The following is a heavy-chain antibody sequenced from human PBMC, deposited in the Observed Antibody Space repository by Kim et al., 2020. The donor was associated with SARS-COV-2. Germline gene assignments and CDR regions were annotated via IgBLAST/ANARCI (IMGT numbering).Heavy chain of an antibody. CDR2: IWYDGSNK. V-gene: IGHV3-33*06. Sequence: GGSLRLSCAASGFTFSSYGMHWVRQAPGKGLEWVAVIWYDGSNKYYADPVKGRFTISRDNSKNTLYLQMNSLRAEDTAVYYCAKDLVSSWDTGSASYYYGMDVWGQGTTVTVSS. CDR1: GFTFSSYG. D-gene: IGHD6-6*01. J-gene: IGHJ6*02. CDR3: AKDLVSSWDTGSASYYYGMDV.